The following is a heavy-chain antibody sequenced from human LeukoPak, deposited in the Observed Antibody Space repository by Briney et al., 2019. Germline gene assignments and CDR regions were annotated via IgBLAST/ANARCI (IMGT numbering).Heavy chain of an antibody. V-gene: IGHV1-8*03. D-gene: IGHD3-3*01. Sequence: ASVKVSCKASGYTFTSYDINWVRQATGQGLEWMGWMNPNSGNTGYAQKFQGRVTITRNTSISTAYMELSSLRSEDTAVYYCARGRRIFGARKGSYYSYMDVWGKGTTVTVSS. J-gene: IGHJ6*03. CDR2: MNPNSGNT. CDR3: ARGRRIFGARKGSYYSYMDV. CDR1: GYTFTSYD.